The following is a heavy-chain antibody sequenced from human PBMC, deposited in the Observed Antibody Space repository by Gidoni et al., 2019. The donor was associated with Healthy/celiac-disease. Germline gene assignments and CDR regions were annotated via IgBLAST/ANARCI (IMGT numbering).Heavy chain of an antibody. V-gene: IGHV2-26*01. CDR2: IFSNDEK. D-gene: IGHD3-3*01. J-gene: IGHJ6*02. CDR1: GFSLSATRMG. CDR3: ARGFTIFGIYYYYGMDV. Sequence: QVTLKESGPVLVKTSETLTLTCTVSGFSLSATRMGVSWIRQPPGKALEWLAHIFSNDEKSYSTSLKSRLTISKDTSKSHVVLTMTNMDPVDTATYYCARGFTIFGIYYYYGMDVWGQGTTVTVSS.